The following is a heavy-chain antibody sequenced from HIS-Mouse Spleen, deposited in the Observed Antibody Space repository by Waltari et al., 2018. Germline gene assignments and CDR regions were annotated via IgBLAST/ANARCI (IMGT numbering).Heavy chain of an antibody. CDR1: GGSFRGYY. V-gene: IGHV4-34*01. CDR3: ARAELSGYYAFDI. D-gene: IGHD3-3*01. Sequence: QVQLQQWGAGLLKPSETLSLTCAVYGGSFRGYYWSWIRQPPGKGLEWIGEINHSGSTNYNPSLKSRVTISVDTSKNQFSLKLSSVTAADTAVYYCARAELSGYYAFDIWGQGTMVTVSS. J-gene: IGHJ3*02. CDR2: INHSGST.